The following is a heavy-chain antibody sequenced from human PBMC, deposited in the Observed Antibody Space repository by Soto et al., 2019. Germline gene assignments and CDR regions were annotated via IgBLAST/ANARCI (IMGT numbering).Heavy chain of an antibody. CDR3: ARVCSVNYLGYFDY. Sequence: PSETLSLTCTVSGGPFSRGGYYWSWIRQHPGKGLECIGYIFYTGSTYYNPTLKSRVTMSVDTSKRQFSLNLSSLTAADTAVYYCARVCSVNYLGYFDYWGQGALVTVSS. CDR1: GGPFSRGGYY. J-gene: IGHJ4*02. CDR2: IFYTGST. V-gene: IGHV4-31*03. D-gene: IGHD2-15*01.